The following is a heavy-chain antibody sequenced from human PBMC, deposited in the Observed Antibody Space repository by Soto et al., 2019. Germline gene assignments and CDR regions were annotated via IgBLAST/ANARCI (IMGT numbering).Heavy chain of an antibody. J-gene: IGHJ6*02. CDR3: ARGPVDYAILTELYYYYGMDV. CDR1: GYTFTGYY. D-gene: IGHD3-9*01. V-gene: IGHV1-2*04. CDR2: INPNSGGT. Sequence: QVQLVQSGAEVKKPGASVKVSCKASGYTFTGYYMHWVRQAPGQGLEWMGWINPNSGGTNYAQKVQGWVTMTRDTSISTAYMELSRLRSDDTAVYYCARGPVDYAILTELYYYYGMDVWGQGTTVTVSS.